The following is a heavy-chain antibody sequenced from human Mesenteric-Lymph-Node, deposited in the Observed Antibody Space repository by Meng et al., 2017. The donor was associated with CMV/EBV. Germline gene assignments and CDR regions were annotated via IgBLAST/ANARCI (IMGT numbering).Heavy chain of an antibody. Sequence: GGSLRLSCVASGFTFSDYYMTWIRQAPGRGLEWVSYISRSGLTDHYAGSVRGRFTISRDNAMNSVFLQMDRLGADDTALYYCARGSSGYFNDMDVWGQGTTVTVSS. CDR3: ARGSSGYFNDMDV. CDR2: ISRSGLTD. V-gene: IGHV3-11*01. J-gene: IGHJ6*02. CDR1: GFTFSDYY. D-gene: IGHD6-19*01.